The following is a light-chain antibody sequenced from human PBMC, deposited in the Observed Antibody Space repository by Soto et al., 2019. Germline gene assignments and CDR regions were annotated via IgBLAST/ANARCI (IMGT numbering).Light chain of an antibody. CDR2: WAS. CDR1: QSLLYNSNNRNY. CDR3: QQYLITPPT. V-gene: IGKV4-1*01. Sequence: DIVMSQSPDSLAVSLGERATIDCKSSQSLLYNSNNRNYLAWYQQKPGQPPKLLIHWASTRESGVPVRFSGSGSGTDFTLTISSLQAEDVALYYCQQYLITPPTFGQGTKVEIK. J-gene: IGKJ1*01.